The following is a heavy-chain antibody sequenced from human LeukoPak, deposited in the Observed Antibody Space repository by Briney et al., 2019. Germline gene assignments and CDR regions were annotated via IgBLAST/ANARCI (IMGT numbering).Heavy chain of an antibody. V-gene: IGHV5-51*01. CDR1: GYSFTSYW. CDR3: ARQSYDSSGYSAFDI. J-gene: IGHJ3*02. D-gene: IGHD3-22*01. CDR2: IYPGDSVT. Sequence: PGESLKISCKGSGYSFTSYWIGWVRQMPGKGLEWMGIIYPGDSVTRYSPSFQGQVTISADKSISTAYLQWSSLKASDTAMYYCARQSYDSSGYSAFDIWGQGTMVTVSS.